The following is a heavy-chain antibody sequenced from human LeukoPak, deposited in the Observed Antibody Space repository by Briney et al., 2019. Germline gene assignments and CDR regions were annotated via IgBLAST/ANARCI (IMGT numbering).Heavy chain of an antibody. J-gene: IGHJ4*02. D-gene: IGHD4-17*01. CDR3: VRGLYGY. CDR2: LNQDGGEK. V-gene: IGHV3-7*03. CDR1: GFTFSTSW. Sequence: PGGSLRLSCGASGFTFSTSWMIWVRQAPGKGLEWVANLNQDGGEKYYVDCVKGRFTISRDNGRNSLYLQMDSLRVEDTAVYYCVRGLYGYWGQGTLVTVSS.